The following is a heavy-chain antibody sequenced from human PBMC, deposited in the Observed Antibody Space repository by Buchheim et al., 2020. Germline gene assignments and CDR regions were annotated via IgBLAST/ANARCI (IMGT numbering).Heavy chain of an antibody. CDR1: GGSISSYY. D-gene: IGHD6-19*01. Sequence: QVQLQESGPGLVKPSETLSLTCTVSGGSISSYYWSWIRQPPGKGLEWIGYIYYSGSTNYNPSLKSRVTISVDTSKNQFSLKLSSVTAADTAVYYCARGGAVAGNWVVYYFDYWGQGTL. J-gene: IGHJ4*02. CDR2: IYYSGST. V-gene: IGHV4-59*01. CDR3: ARGGAVAGNWVVYYFDY.